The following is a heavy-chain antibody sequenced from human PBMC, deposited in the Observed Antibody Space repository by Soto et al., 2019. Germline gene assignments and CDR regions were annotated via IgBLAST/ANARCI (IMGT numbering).Heavy chain of an antibody. CDR3: ACVHVYRGGGMGFYYYGMDV. Sequence: GGSLRLSCAASGFTFSSYGMHWVRQAPGKGLEWVAVIWYDGSNKYYADSVKGRFTISRDNSKNTLYLQMNSLRAEDTAVYYCACVHVYRGGGMGFYYYGMDVWGKGTTVTVSS. J-gene: IGHJ6*04. V-gene: IGHV3-33*01. D-gene: IGHD3-16*01. CDR2: IWYDGSNK. CDR1: GFTFSSYG.